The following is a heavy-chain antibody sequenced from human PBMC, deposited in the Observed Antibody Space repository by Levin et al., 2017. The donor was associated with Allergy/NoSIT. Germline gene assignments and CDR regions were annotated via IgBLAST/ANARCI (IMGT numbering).Heavy chain of an antibody. V-gene: IGHV3-23*01. D-gene: IGHD3-16*01. CDR2: FSNSGDIT. J-gene: IGHJ4*02. Sequence: PGGSLRLSCAASGFTFSNYGMSWVRQAPGRGLEWVSGFSNSGDITYYADSVKGRFTISRDNSKNTLYLKMNSLRAEDTAVYYCAKGGWGTPGDQNFDYWGQGTLVTVSS. CDR3: AKGGWGTPGDQNFDY. CDR1: GFTFSNYG.